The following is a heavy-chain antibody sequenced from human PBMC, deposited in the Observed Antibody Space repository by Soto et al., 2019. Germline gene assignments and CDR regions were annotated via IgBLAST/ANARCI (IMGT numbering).Heavy chain of an antibody. D-gene: IGHD3-22*01. CDR1: GGTFSSYA. J-gene: IGHJ6*02. CDR3: ARGVTYYYDSSASRYYGMDV. Sequence: QVQLVQSGAEVKKPGSSVKVSCKASGGTFSSYAISWVRQAPGQGLEWMGGIIPIFGTANYAQKFQGRVTITADESTSTAYMELRSLSSEDTAVYYCARGVTYYYDSSASRYYGMDVWGQGTTVTVSS. CDR2: IIPIFGTA. V-gene: IGHV1-69*12.